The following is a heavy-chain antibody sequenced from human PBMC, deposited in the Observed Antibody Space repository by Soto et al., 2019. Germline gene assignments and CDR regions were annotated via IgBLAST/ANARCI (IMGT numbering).Heavy chain of an antibody. CDR3: ARDFYASGTYGWFDP. CDR2: INAGNGNT. D-gene: IGHD3-10*01. J-gene: IGHJ5*02. Sequence: ASVKVSCKASGYTFTKYAIHWVRQVPGQRPEWMGWINAGNGNTKYAQKFQGRVTITRDTSATTAFLDLSSLRSEDTAVYYCARDFYASGTYGWFDPWGQGTLVTVS. CDR1: GYTFTKYA. V-gene: IGHV1-3*01.